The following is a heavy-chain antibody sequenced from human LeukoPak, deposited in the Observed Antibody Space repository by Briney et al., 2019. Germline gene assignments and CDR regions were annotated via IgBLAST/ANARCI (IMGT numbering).Heavy chain of an antibody. J-gene: IGHJ4*02. V-gene: IGHV3-7*01. D-gene: IGHD1-26*01. CDR3: ARATGIVGARPFDY. CDR2: IKQDGSEK. Sequence: GGSLRLSCAASGFTFSSYWMSWVRQAPGKGLEWVANIKQDGSEKYYVDSVKGRFTISRDNAKNSLYLQMNSLRAEDTAVYYCARATGIVGARPFDYWGQGTLVTVSS. CDR1: GFTFSSYW.